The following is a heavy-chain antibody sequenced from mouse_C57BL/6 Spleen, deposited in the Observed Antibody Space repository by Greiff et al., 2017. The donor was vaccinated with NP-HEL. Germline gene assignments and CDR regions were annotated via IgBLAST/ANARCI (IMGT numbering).Heavy chain of an antibody. CDR1: GYTFTSYT. Sequence: QVQLKESGAELARPGASVKMSCKASGYTFTSYTMHWVKQRPGQGLEWIGYINPSSGYTKYNQKFKDKATLTADKSSSTAYMQLSSLTSEDSAVYYCARGTGDDRYFDVWGTGTTVTVSS. CDR2: INPSSGYT. CDR3: ARGTGDDRYFDV. D-gene: IGHD4-1*01. J-gene: IGHJ1*03. V-gene: IGHV1-4*01.